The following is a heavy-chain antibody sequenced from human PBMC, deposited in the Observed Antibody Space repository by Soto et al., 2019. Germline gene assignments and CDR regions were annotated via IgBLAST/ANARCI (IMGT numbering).Heavy chain of an antibody. J-gene: IGHJ4*02. D-gene: IGHD2-2*01. V-gene: IGHV3-23*01. CDR2: ICGSAGST. CDR1: GFIFSNYA. CDR3: AKKSTDSSGYFDS. Sequence: GGSLRLSCAASGFIFSNYAMSWVRQAPGKGLEWVSGICGSAGSTYNADSVKGRFTISRDNSKNTMYMQMSSLRSEDTAVYYCAKKSTDSSGYFDSWGQGTLVTVSS.